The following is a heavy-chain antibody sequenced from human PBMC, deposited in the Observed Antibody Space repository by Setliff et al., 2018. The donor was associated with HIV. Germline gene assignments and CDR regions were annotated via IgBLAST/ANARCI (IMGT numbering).Heavy chain of an antibody. J-gene: IGHJ3*02. V-gene: IGHV1-46*01. CDR1: GYSFTNHY. CDR3: ASAGAWQRNALDI. CDR2: INPTGGST. D-gene: IGHD5-12*01. Sequence: VASVKVSCKPSGYSFTNHYMHWVRQAPGQGLEWMGVINPTGGSTRNTQKFQGRVAMTRDTSTSTVYMELSSLRPEDTAVYYCASAGAWQRNALDIWGQGTMVTVSS.